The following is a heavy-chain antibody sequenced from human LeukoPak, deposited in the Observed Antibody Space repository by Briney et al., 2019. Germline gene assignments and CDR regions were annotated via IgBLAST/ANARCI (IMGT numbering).Heavy chain of an antibody. CDR3: ARATYYYDSSGRTDAFDI. Sequence: PSETLSLTCTLSGGSISSGSYYWSWIRQPAGKGLEWFGRIYTSGSTNYNPSLKSRVTISVDTSKNQFSLKLSSVTAADTAVYYCARATYYYDSSGRTDAFDIWGQGTMVTVSS. J-gene: IGHJ3*02. D-gene: IGHD3-22*01. CDR2: IYTSGST. CDR1: GGSISSGSYY. V-gene: IGHV4-61*02.